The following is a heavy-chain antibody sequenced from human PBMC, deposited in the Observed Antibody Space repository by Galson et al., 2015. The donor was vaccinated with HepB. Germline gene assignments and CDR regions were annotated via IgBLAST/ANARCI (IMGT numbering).Heavy chain of an antibody. CDR2: IYWDDDK. J-gene: IGHJ4*02. D-gene: IGHD3-10*01. CDR1: GFSFTPTGVG. Sequence: PALVKPTQTLTLTCTFSGFSFTPTGVGVSWFRQPPGKALEWLAVIYWDDDKRYRPSLKSRLTVTKDTSRNLVVLTMTNMDPVDTATYFCARDCTSYLYLDSWGLGTLVTVSS. V-gene: IGHV2-5*02. CDR3: ARDCTSYLYLDS.